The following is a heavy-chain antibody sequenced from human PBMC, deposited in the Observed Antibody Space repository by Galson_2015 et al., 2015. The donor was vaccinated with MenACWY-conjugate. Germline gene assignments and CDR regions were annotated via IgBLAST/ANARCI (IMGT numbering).Heavy chain of an antibody. CDR2: IYPGDSDT. J-gene: IGHJ4*02. V-gene: IGHV5-51*01. CDR1: EYTFTSNW. Sequence: QSGAEVKKPGESLKISCKGSEYTFTSNWIGWVRQMPGKGLEWMGIIYPGDSDTRYTPSFQGHVTISADKSINTAYLQWGSLEASVTAMYYCARQGFGSSSLDYWGQGTLVTVSS. CDR3: ARQGFGSSSLDY. D-gene: IGHD6-6*01.